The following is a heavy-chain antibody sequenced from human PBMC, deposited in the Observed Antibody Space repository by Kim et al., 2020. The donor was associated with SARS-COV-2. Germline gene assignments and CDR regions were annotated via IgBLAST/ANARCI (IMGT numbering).Heavy chain of an antibody. V-gene: IGHV3-11*06. J-gene: IGHJ6*02. D-gene: IGHD3-10*01. CDR3: ARDRETWFGEYNYYYYGMDV. Sequence: RVTISRDNAKNSMYLQMNSLKAEDTAVYYCARDRETWFGEYNYYYYGMDVWGQGTTVTVSS.